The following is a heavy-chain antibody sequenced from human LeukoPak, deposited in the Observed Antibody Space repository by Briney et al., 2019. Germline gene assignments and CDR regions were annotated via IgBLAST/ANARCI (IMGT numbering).Heavy chain of an antibody. CDR2: IVVGSGNT. Sequence: ASVKVSCKASGFTFTSSAVQWVRQARGQGLEWIGWIVVGSGNTNYAQKFQERGTITRDMSTSTAYMELSSLRSEDTAVYYCATRAGITIFGVVNANYYYYMDVWGKGTTVTVSS. D-gene: IGHD3-3*01. CDR3: ATRAGITIFGVVNANYYYYMDV. J-gene: IGHJ6*03. V-gene: IGHV1-58*01. CDR1: GFTFTSSA.